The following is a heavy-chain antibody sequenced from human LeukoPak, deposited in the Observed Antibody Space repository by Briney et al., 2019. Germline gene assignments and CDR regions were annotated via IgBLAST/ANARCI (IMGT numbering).Heavy chain of an antibody. J-gene: IGHJ4*02. D-gene: IGHD1-26*01. Sequence: GGSLRLSCAASGLTFSSYDMRWVRQAPGKGLEWVSAISGSGGSTYSADSVKGRFTISRDNSKNTVSLQMNSLRAEDTAVYYCAKDASSGTYYDYWGQGTLVTVSS. V-gene: IGHV3-23*01. CDR1: GLTFSSYD. CDR2: ISGSGGST. CDR3: AKDASSGTYYDY.